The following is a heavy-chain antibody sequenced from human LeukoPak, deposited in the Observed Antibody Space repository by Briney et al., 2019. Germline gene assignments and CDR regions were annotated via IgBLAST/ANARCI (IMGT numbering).Heavy chain of an antibody. J-gene: IGHJ4*02. Sequence: GGSLRLSCAASGFPFSGYWMDWVRQAPGKGMEWVTNINQDGSEQYFADSVKGRFTISRDNAKNSLYLEMNSLGAEDTAIYYCSRSLDYWGQGALVTVSS. CDR2: INQDGSEQ. V-gene: IGHV3-7*01. CDR3: SRSLDY. CDR1: GFPFSGYW.